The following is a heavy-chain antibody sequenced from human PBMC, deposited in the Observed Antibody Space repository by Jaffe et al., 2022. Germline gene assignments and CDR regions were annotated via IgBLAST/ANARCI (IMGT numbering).Heavy chain of an antibody. J-gene: IGHJ2*01. CDR3: VRDRNSPLWYFDL. CDR1: GFTFSIYS. D-gene: IGHD4-4*01. CDR2: ISPTSDTI. Sequence: EVQLVESGGGLVQPGGSLRLSCAASGFTFSIYSMNWVRRAPGKGVEWVSYISPTSDTIYYADSVKGRFTISRDNAKNSVYLQMNSLRAEDTAVYYCVRDRNSPLWYFDLWGRGTLVTVSS. V-gene: IGHV3-48*01.